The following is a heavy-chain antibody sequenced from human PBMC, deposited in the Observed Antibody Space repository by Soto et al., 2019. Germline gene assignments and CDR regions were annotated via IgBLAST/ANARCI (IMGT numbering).Heavy chain of an antibody. CDR2: ISYDGSNK. Sequence: GGSLRLSCAASGFTFSSYGMHWVRQAPGKGLEWVAVISYDGSNKYYADSVKGRFTISRDNSKNTLYLQMNSLRAEDTAVHYCAKVAMVRGVTSEEYFDYWGQGALVTVSS. D-gene: IGHD3-10*01. CDR1: GFTFSSYG. V-gene: IGHV3-30*18. CDR3: AKVAMVRGVTSEEYFDY. J-gene: IGHJ4*02.